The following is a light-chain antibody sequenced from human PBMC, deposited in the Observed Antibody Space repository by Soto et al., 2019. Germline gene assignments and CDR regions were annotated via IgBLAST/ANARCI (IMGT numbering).Light chain of an antibody. CDR1: QSVNKH. CDR2: DTS. CDR3: QQRSNWIT. Sequence: EIVLTPSPATLSVSPGERATLSFRASQSVNKHLAWYQHRPGQAPRLLIYDTSYRAAGIPARFSGSGSGTDFTLTISSLEPEDLAVYYCQQRSNWITFGQGTRLEIK. V-gene: IGKV3-11*01. J-gene: IGKJ5*01.